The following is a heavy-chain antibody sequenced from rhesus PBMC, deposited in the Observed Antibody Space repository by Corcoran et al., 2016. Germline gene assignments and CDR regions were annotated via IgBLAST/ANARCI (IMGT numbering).Heavy chain of an antibody. J-gene: IGHJ4*01. CDR3: ARRPYYYDSGYFY. V-gene: IGHV4-99*01. CDR2: ISGSSGST. CDR1: GYSISSGYY. Sequence: QVQLQESGPGLVKPSETLSLTCAVSGYSISSGYYWGWIRQPPGKGLEYIGYISGSSGSTYYNPSLKSRFTISKDTSKNQFSLKLSSVTAADTAVYYCARRPYYYDSGYFYWGQGVLVTVSS. D-gene: IGHD3-28*01.